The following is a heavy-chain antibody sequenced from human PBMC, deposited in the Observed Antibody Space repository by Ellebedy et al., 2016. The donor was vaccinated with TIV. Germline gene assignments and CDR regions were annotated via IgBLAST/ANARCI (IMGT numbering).Heavy chain of an antibody. CDR2: MNPSGGST. V-gene: IGHV1-46*01. CDR1: GYSFTGYE. Sequence: ASVKVSCKASGYSFTGYEMHWVRQAPGQGLEWMGIMNPSGGSTTFAQKFQGRVTMTRDTSTSTVYMELSSLRSDGTAIYYCATEASGSGRVSLYWGQGTLVTVSS. D-gene: IGHD3-10*01. J-gene: IGHJ4*02. CDR3: ATEASGSGRVSLY.